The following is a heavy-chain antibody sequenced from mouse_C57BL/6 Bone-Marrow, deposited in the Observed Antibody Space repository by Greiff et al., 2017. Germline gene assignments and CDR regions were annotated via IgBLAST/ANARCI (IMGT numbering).Heavy chain of an antibody. D-gene: IGHD1-2*01. V-gene: IGHV1-81*01. CDR1: GYTFTSYG. J-gene: IGHJ2*01. CDR2: SYPRSGNT. CDR3: ARRLRRWYYFDY. Sequence: VQLQQSGAELARPGASVKLSCKASGYTFTSYGISWVKQRTGQGLEWIGESYPRSGNTYYNEKFKGKATLTADKSSSTAYMELRSLTSEDSAVYFCARRLRRWYYFDYWGQGTTLTVSS.